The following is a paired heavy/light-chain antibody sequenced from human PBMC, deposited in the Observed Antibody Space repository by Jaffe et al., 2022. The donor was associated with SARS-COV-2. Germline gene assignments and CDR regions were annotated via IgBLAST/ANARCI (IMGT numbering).Light chain of an antibody. CDR1: QSIRNF. V-gene: IGKV1-39*01. CDR3: QQSDTFPWT. J-gene: IGKJ1*01. CDR2: FAS. Sequence: DIQMTQSPSSLSASVGDRVTITCRASQSIRNFVNWYQEKPGKAPKLLIYFASTLQSGVPSRISGSGSGTDFTLTISSLQPEDFATYYCQQSDTFPWTFGQGTKVEIK.
Heavy chain of an antibody. CDR3: VRDYLYGLDY. J-gene: IGHJ4*02. V-gene: IGHV3-48*02. CDR2: ISTTGSDS. CDR1: GFTFSTYS. Sequence: EVQLVESGGGLAQPGGSVRLSCAASGFTFSTYSMNWVRQAPGRGLEWLSYISTTGSDSYYADSVKGRFTISRDTAKNSLFLLMNSLRDEDTAVYYCVRDYLYGLDYWGQGALVTVSS. D-gene: IGHD3-16*02.